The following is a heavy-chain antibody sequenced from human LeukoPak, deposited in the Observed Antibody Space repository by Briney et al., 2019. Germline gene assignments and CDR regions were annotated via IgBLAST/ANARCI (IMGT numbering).Heavy chain of an antibody. CDR3: ARVNIAARTYYFDY. CDR1: GGSISSGSYY. CDR2: IYTSGST. J-gene: IGHJ4*02. D-gene: IGHD6-13*01. Sequence: SETLSLTCTVSGGSISSGSYYGRWIRQPAGKGLEWIGRIYTSGSTNYNPSLKSRVTISVDTSKNQFSLKLSSVTAADTAVYYCARVNIAARTYYFDYWGQGTLVTVSS. V-gene: IGHV4-61*02.